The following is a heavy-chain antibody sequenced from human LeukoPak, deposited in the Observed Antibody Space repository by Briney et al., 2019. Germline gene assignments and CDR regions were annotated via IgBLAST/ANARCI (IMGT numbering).Heavy chain of an antibody. Sequence: SGPTLVKPTQTLTLTCTFSGLSLSTSGVGVGWIRQPPGKALEWLTLIYWNDDKRYSPSLKSRLTITKDTSKNQVVLTMANMDPVDTATYYCAGSYYGGSWFDPWGQGTLVTVSS. V-gene: IGHV2-5*01. J-gene: IGHJ5*02. D-gene: IGHD3-10*01. CDR2: IYWNDDK. CDR3: AGSYYGGSWFDP. CDR1: GLSLSTSGVG.